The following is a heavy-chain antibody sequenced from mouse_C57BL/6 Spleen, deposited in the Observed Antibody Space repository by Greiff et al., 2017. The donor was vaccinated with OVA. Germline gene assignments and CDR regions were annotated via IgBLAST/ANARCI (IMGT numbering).Heavy chain of an antibody. CDR2: IYPGDGDT. V-gene: IGHV1-80*01. J-gene: IGHJ4*01. CDR3: ARGGADYAMDY. Sequence: VKVVESGAELVKPGASVKISCKASGYAFSSYWMNWVKQRPGKGLEWIGQIYPGDGDTNYNGKFKGKATLTADKSSSTAYMQLSSLTSEDSAVYFCARGGADYAMDYWGQGTSVTVSS. CDR1: GYAFSSYW.